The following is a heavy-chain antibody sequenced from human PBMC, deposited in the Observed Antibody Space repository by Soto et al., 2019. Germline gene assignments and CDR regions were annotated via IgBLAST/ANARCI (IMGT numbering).Heavy chain of an antibody. Sequence: EVQLLESGGGLVQPGGSLRLSCAASGFTFTTYAMTWVRQAPGKGLEWLSAINTAGTTYYADSVKGRFTISRDNAKNTLYQKMNGLRVEDTAVYYCEKDWYEDYWGQGTLVTVSS. V-gene: IGHV3-23*01. CDR2: INTAGTT. J-gene: IGHJ4*02. D-gene: IGHD6-13*01. CDR3: EKDWYEDY. CDR1: GFTFTTYA.